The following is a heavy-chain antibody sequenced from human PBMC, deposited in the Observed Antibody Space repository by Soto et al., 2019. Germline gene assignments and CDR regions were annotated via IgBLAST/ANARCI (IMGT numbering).Heavy chain of an antibody. V-gene: IGHV3-23*01. Sequence: EVQLLESGGGLVQPGGSLRLSCAASGFTFSSYAMSWVRQAPGKGLEWVSAISGSGGSTYYADSVKGRFTISRDNFKNTLYLQMNSLRAEDTAVYYCAKDCSSTSCYGAQRLFDYWGQGTLVTVSS. D-gene: IGHD2-2*01. J-gene: IGHJ4*02. CDR2: ISGSGGST. CDR1: GFTFSSYA. CDR3: AKDCSSTSCYGAQRLFDY.